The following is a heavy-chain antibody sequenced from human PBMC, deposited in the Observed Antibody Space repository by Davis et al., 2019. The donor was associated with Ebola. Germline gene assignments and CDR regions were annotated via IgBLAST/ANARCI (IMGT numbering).Heavy chain of an antibody. Sequence: ASVKVSCKASGYTFTGYYMHWVRQAPGQGLEWMGWINPNSGGTNYAQKFQGWVTMTRDTSISTAYMELSSLRAEDTALYYCAKDIRLVQGDGMDVWGQGTTVTVSS. V-gene: IGHV1-2*04. CDR2: INPNSGGT. D-gene: IGHD3-10*01. CDR1: GYTFTGYY. CDR3: AKDIRLVQGDGMDV. J-gene: IGHJ6*02.